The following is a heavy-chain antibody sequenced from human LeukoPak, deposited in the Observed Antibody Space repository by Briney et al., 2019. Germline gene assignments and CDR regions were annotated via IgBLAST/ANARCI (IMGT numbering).Heavy chain of an antibody. CDR1: GFTFSSYG. V-gene: IGHV3-33*06. J-gene: IGHJ6*03. D-gene: IGHD3-10*01. CDR3: AKEGSASGIYYMDF. CDR2: IWFDGSDK. Sequence: GGSLRLSCTASGFTFSSYGMHCVRQAPGKGLEWVAAIWFDGSDKFYADSVKGRFTISRDNSKNTLYLQMHSLRDEDTAVYYCAKEGSASGIYYMDFWGKGTTVTVSS.